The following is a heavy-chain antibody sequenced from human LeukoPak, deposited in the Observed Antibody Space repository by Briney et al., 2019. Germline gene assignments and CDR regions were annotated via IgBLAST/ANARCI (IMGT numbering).Heavy chain of an antibody. CDR3: ARDPIASAASGGDS. Sequence: GGSLRLSCAASGFTFSSDSMNWVRQAPGKGLECVSSITSRSSYTYYADSMKGRFTISRDNAKNSLYLQMNSLRAEDTAIYYCARDPIASAASGGDSWGQGTLVTVSS. J-gene: IGHJ4*02. CDR1: GFTFSSDS. V-gene: IGHV3-21*01. CDR2: ITSRSSYT. D-gene: IGHD6-13*01.